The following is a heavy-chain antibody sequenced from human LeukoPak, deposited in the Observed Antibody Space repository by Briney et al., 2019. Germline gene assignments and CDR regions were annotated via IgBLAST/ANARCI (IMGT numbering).Heavy chain of an antibody. CDR2: ISWTSGSI. CDR1: GFTFDDYA. J-gene: IGHJ3*02. CDR3: AKARCYYDSSGYCDAFDI. Sequence: PGRSLRLSCAASGFTFDDYAMHWVRQAPGKGLEWVSGISWTSGSIGCADSVKGRFTISRDNAKNSLYLQMNSLRAEDTALYYCAKARCYYDSSGYCDAFDIWGQGTMVTVSS. V-gene: IGHV3-9*01. D-gene: IGHD3-22*01.